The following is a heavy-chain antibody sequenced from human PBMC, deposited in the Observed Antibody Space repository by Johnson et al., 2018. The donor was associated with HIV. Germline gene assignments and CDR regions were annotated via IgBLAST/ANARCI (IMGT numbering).Heavy chain of an antibody. CDR3: AKERDSGFYYPDYGFDV. CDR2: ISGNSDTI. V-gene: IGHV3-9*01. CDR1: GFSFSTYW. D-gene: IGHD3-22*01. J-gene: IGHJ3*01. Sequence: EVQLVESGGRLVQPGGSLRLSCAASGFSFSTYWMHWVRQGPGKGLEWLSGISGNSDTIVYADSVKGRFIITRDNAKKSLYLQMDSLRVEDTALYYCAKERDSGFYYPDYGFDVWGQGTLVTVSS.